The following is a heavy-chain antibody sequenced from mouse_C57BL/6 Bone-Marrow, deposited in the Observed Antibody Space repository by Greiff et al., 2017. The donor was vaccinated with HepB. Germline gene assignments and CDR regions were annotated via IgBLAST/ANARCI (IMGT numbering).Heavy chain of an antibody. Sequence: EVNVVESVAELVRPGASVKLSCTASGFNIKNTYMHWVKQRPEQGLEWIGRIDPANGNTKYAPKFQGKATITADTSSNTAYLQLSSLTSEDTAIYYCARFYDGYYPYYFDYWGQGTTLTVSS. J-gene: IGHJ2*01. CDR3: ARFYDGYYPYYFDY. CDR2: IDPANGNT. CDR1: GFNIKNTY. V-gene: IGHV14-3*01. D-gene: IGHD2-3*01.